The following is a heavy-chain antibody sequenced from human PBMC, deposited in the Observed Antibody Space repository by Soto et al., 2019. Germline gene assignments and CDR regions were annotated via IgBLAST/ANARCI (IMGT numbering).Heavy chain of an antibody. J-gene: IGHJ3*02. CDR3: TASSGWYNAFDI. V-gene: IGHV3-23*01. Sequence: EVQLLESGGGLVQPGGSLRLSCAASGFTFSSYAMSWVRQAPGKGLEWVSAISGSGGSTYYADSVKGRFTMSRDNSKNTLYLQMNSLRAEDRAVYCCTASSGWYNAFDIWGQGTMVNVSS. D-gene: IGHD6-19*01. CDR2: ISGSGGST. CDR1: GFTFSSYA.